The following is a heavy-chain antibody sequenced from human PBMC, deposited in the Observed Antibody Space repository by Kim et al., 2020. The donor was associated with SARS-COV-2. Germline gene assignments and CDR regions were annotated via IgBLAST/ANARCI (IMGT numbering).Heavy chain of an antibody. Sequence: NYNPSLKSRVTISVDTSKNQCSLKLSSVTAADTAVYYCARGTSIAARLVYWGQGTLVTVSS. CDR3: ARGTSIAARLVY. V-gene: IGHV4-59*09. D-gene: IGHD6-6*01. J-gene: IGHJ4*02.